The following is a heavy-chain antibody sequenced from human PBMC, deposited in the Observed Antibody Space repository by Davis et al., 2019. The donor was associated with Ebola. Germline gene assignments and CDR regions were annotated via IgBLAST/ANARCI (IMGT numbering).Heavy chain of an antibody. CDR1: GFTFSSYA. D-gene: IGHD2-8*01. V-gene: IGHV3-48*02. J-gene: IGHJ4*02. CDR3: ARGDLDCTNGVCYPFPGY. CDR2: ISSSSSTI. Sequence: PGGSLRLSCAASGFTFSSYAMSWVRLAPGKGLEWVLYISSSSSTIYYADSVKGRFTISRDNAKNSLYLQMNSLRDEDTAVYYCARGDLDCTNGVCYPFPGYWGQGTLVTVSS.